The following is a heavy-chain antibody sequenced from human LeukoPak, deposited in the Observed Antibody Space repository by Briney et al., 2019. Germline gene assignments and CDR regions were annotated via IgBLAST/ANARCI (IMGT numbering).Heavy chain of an antibody. J-gene: IGHJ4*02. CDR3: ARGTTVTSSFDY. Sequence: SETLSLTCTVSGGSVSSGSYYWSWIRQPPGKGLEWIGYIYYSGSTNYNPSLKSRVTISVDTSKKQFSLKLSSVTAADTAVYYCARGTTVTSSFDYWGQGTLVTVSS. CDR1: GGSVSSGSYY. V-gene: IGHV4-61*01. D-gene: IGHD4-17*01. CDR2: IYYSGST.